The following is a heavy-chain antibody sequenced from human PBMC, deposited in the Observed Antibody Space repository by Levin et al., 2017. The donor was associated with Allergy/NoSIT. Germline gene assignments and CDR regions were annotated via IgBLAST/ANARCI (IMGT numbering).Heavy chain of an antibody. CDR2: IYTSGST. D-gene: IGHD2-15*01. CDR1: GGSISSGSYY. V-gene: IGHV4-61*02. J-gene: IGHJ3*02. CDR3: ARDRVGYCSGGSCALGAFDI. Sequence: SETLSLTCTVSGGSISSGSYYWSWIRQPAGKGLEWIGRIYTSGSTNYNPSLKSRVTISVDTSKNQFSLKLSSVTAADTAVYYCARDRVGYCSGGSCALGAFDIWGQGTMVTVSS.